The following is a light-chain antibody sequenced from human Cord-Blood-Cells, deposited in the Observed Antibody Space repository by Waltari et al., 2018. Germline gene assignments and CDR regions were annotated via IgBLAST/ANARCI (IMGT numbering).Light chain of an antibody. J-gene: IGKJ4*01. CDR2: GAS. CDR1: QSVSSN. V-gene: IGKV3-15*01. Sequence: EIVMTQSPATLSVSPGERATLSCRASQSVSSNLAWYQQKPGQAPRLLSYGASTRATGIPARFSGSGSGTEFTLTISSLQSEDFAVYYCQQYNNWPPLTFGGGTNVEIK. CDR3: QQYNNWPPLT.